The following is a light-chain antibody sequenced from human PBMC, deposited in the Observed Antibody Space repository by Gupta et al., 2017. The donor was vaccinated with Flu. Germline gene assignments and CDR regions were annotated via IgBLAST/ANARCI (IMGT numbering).Light chain of an antibody. CDR2: EYN. Sequence: VSSACTSCSGWMSSNGLQLYQQPPVWSPDTVIYEYNHRPCGVPDRFSGSIARSSNSAALTLSCLKSDDEDHYYYQSEYSSNVVFGGWTKLTVL. CDR1: SGWMSSNG. CDR3: QSEYSSNVV. J-gene: IGLJ2*01. V-gene: IGLV6-57*01.